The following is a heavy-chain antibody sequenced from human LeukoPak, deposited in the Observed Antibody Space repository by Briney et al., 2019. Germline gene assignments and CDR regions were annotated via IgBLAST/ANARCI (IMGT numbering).Heavy chain of an antibody. V-gene: IGHV3-7*04. J-gene: IGHJ4*02. CDR3: ARGSRPVYDFWAGRTVDY. CDR1: EFIFYDYL. CDR2: INQHGNEK. D-gene: IGHD3/OR15-3a*01. Sequence: PGGSLRLSCVGSEFIFYDYLMTWVRQAPGRGLEGVAKINQHGNEKTYADSVKGRFTISRDNAKNSVYLQMKTLRAEDTAVYYCARGSRPVYDFWAGRTVDYWGRGTLVTVSS.